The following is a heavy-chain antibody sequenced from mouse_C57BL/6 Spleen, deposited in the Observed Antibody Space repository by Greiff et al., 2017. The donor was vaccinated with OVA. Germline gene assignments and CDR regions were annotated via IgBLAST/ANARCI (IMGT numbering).Heavy chain of an antibody. V-gene: IGHV14-2*01. D-gene: IGHD1-1*01. J-gene: IGHJ2*01. Sequence: EVQLQQSGAELVKPGASVKLSCTASGFNIKDYYMHWVKQRTEQGLAWIGRIDPEDGETKYAPKFPGQATITADTSSNTAYLQLSSLTSEDTAVYYCARYYYGSSYYFDDWGQGTTLTVSS. CDR2: IDPEDGET. CDR1: GFNIKDYY. CDR3: ARYYYGSSYYFDD.